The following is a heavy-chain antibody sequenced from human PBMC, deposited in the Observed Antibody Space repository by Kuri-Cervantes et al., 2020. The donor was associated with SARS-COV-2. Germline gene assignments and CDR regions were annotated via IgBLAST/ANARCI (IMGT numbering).Heavy chain of an antibody. Sequence: ESLKISCTVSGGSISSYYWSWIRQPAGKGLEWIGRIYTSGSTNYNPSLKSRVTISVDTSKNQFSLKLSSVTAADTAVYYCARGGDWFDPWGQGTLVTVSS. CDR1: GGSISSYY. V-gene: IGHV4-4*07. D-gene: IGHD1-26*01. CDR2: IYTSGST. CDR3: ARGGDWFDP. J-gene: IGHJ5*02.